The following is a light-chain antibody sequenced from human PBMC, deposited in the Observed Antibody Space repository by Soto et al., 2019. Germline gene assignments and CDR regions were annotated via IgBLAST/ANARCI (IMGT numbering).Light chain of an antibody. V-gene: IGLV2-8*01. J-gene: IGLJ1*01. CDR2: EVS. Sequence: QSVLTQPPSASGSPGQSVTISCTGTSSDVGRYNYISWYQQRPGKAPKLIIYEVSKRPSGVPDRLSGFKYGNTASLTVSGLQAVDEADYYCSSYSDTNIYVFGTGTKVTVL. CDR3: SSYSDTNIYV. CDR1: SSDVGRYNY.